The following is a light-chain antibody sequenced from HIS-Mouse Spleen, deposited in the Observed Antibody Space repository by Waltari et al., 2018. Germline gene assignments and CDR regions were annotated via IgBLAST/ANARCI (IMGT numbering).Light chain of an antibody. Sequence: AIQLTQSPSSLSASVGDSVTITCRASQGISSALAWYQQKPGKATKLLIYDASSLESGVPSRFSGSGSGTDFTLTISSLQPEDFATYYCQQFNSYPYSTFGGGTKVEIK. J-gene: IGKJ4*01. CDR3: QQFNSYPYST. V-gene: IGKV1-13*02. CDR1: QGISSA. CDR2: DAS.